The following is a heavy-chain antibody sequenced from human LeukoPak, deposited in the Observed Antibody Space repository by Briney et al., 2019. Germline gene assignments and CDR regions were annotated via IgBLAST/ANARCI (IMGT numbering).Heavy chain of an antibody. CDR1: GFTFSSYG. D-gene: IGHD5-12*01. CDR3: ARDHGYDPFFDY. J-gene: IGHJ4*02. CDR2: IWYDGSNK. Sequence: GGSLRLSCAASGFTFSSYGMHWVRQAPGKGLERVAVIWYDGSNKYYADSVKGRFTISRDNSKNTLYLQMNSLRAEDTAVYYCARDHGYDPFFDYWGQGTLVTVSS. V-gene: IGHV3-33*01.